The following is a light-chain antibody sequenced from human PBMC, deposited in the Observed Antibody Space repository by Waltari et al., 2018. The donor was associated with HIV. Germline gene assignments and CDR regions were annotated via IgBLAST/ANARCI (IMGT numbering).Light chain of an antibody. Sequence: DVQMTQSPSTLSASIGDRVSITCRASQNVGNWLAWYQQKPGKAPSLLISKASTLQIGVPTNFSGSGSGTHFTLTISGLRPDDFATYYCQQYNKSPITFGQGTKL. CDR1: QNVGNW. J-gene: IGKJ2*01. CDR3: QQYNKSPIT. CDR2: KAS. V-gene: IGKV1-5*03.